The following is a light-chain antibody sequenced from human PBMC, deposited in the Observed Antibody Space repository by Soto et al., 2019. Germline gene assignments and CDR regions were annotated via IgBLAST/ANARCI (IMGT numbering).Light chain of an antibody. CDR2: KNN. V-gene: IGLV1-40*01. CDR3: GSYTSATTWV. J-gene: IGLJ3*02. CDR1: GSNVGASYD. Sequence: QSVLTQPPSVSGAPGQTITMSCTGSGSNVGASYDVHWYQVLPGAGPRLLIYKNNNRPSGVSNRFSGSKSGNTASLSISGLQTEDEADYYCGSYTSATTWVFGGGTKLTVL.